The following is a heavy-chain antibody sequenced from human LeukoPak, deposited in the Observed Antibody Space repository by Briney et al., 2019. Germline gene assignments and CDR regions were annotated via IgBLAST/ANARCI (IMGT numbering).Heavy chain of an antibody. Sequence: GGSLRLSCAASGFTFSSYWMHWVRQAPGKGLVWVSRINSDGSSTSYADSVKGRFTISRDNAKNTLYLQMNSLRAEDTAVYYCAREKGGYYDSSGPRDWGQGTLVTVSS. V-gene: IGHV3-74*01. D-gene: IGHD3-22*01. CDR1: GFTFSSYW. CDR3: AREKGGYYDSSGPRD. CDR2: INSDGSST. J-gene: IGHJ4*02.